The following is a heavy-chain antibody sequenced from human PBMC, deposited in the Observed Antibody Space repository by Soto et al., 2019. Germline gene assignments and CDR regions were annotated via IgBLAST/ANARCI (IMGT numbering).Heavy chain of an antibody. Sequence: PGGSLRLSCAASGFTFSSYAMSWVRQAPGKGLEWVSTISGSGGSTYYADSVKGRFTISRDNSKNTLYLQVNRLRAEDTAVYYCAKDLDMTPGYNWFDPWGQGTLVTVSS. CDR3: AKDLDMTPGYNWFDP. D-gene: IGHD4-17*01. J-gene: IGHJ5*02. CDR2: ISGSGGST. V-gene: IGHV3-23*01. CDR1: GFTFSSYA.